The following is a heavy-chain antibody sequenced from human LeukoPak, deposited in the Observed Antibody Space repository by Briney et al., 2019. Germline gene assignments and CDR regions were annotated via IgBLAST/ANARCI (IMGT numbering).Heavy chain of an antibody. D-gene: IGHD3-10*01. CDR1: GFTFSSYA. V-gene: IGHV3-23*01. CDR2: ISGSGGST. CDR3: ANGRSGVRGVNY. J-gene: IGHJ4*02. Sequence: GGSLRLSCAASGFTFSSYAMSWVRQAPGKGLEWVSAISGSGGSTYYADSVKGRFTISRDTSKNTLYLQIDSLRAEDTAVYYCANGRSGVRGVNYWGQGTLVTVSS.